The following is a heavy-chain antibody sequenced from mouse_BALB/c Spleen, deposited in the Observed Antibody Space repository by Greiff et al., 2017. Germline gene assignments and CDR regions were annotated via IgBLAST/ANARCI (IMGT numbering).Heavy chain of an antibody. V-gene: IGHV3-2*02. CDR1: GYSITSDYA. Sequence: DVKLQESGPGLVKPSQSLSLTCTVTGYSITSDYAWNWIRQFPGNKLEWMGYISYSGSTSYNPSLKSRISITRDTSKNQFFLQLNSVTTEDTATYYCARIYYYGSSPMDYWGQGTSVTVSS. J-gene: IGHJ4*01. D-gene: IGHD1-1*01. CDR2: ISYSGST. CDR3: ARIYYYGSSPMDY.